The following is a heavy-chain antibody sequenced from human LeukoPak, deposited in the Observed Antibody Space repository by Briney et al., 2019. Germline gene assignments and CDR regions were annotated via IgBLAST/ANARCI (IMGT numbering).Heavy chain of an antibody. D-gene: IGHD2-2*01. CDR1: GFTFSTYA. CDR3: AKASVPFVEVASAMGADDY. J-gene: IGHJ4*02. Sequence: GGPLRLSCAASGFTFSTYAMGWVRQAPGKGLEWVSATSGGGFRTHYADSVKGRFTISRDNSKDMLYLRLNSLRAEDTAIYYCAKASVPFVEVASAMGADDYWGQGTLVTVSS. V-gene: IGHV3-23*01. CDR2: TSGGGFRT.